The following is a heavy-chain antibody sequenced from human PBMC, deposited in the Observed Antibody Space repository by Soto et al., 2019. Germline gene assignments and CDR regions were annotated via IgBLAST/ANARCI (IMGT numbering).Heavy chain of an antibody. CDR3: ARGNTSIQGDLSHYNGVDV. D-gene: IGHD3-10*01. CDR1: GFTLKSYE. V-gene: IGHV3-48*03. J-gene: IGHJ6*02. CDR2: ITSSTRTT. Sequence: DEQLVESGGGLVQSGGSLRLSCEASGFTLKSYEVNWVRQAPGKGLEWISYITSSTRTTYYADSVKGRFTISRDNARKSVYLPMNSLRDEDTAIYYCARGNTSIQGDLSHYNGVDVWGQGNTVTV.